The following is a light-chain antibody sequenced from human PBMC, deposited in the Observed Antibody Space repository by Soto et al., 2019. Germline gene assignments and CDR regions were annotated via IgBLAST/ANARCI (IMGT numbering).Light chain of an antibody. CDR1: QGISSW. V-gene: IGKV1D-12*01. J-gene: IGKJ5*01. CDR3: QQANSFPIT. Sequence: DIQMTQSPSSVSASVGDRVTITCRASQGISSWLAWHQQKPGEAPKLLIYAASSLQSGVPSRFSGSGSGTDFTLTISSLQPEDFATYYCQQANSFPITFGQGTRLEIK. CDR2: AAS.